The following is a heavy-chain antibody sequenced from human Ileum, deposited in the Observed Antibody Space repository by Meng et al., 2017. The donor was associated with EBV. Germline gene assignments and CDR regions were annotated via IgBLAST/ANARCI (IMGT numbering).Heavy chain of an antibody. CDR1: GYTFINHV. D-gene: IGHD3-16*01. V-gene: IGHV1-8*01. J-gene: IGHJ5*02. Sequence: QVQLVQSVAEVKKPGASVEVSCKASGYTFINHVINGVRQAAGQGLESIGWMNSYTGNAGYAQKFRGRVTMTRDTSINTAYLEVISLTSEDTAVYYCARGSGAGGRDWFDPWGQGTLVTVSS. CDR2: MNSYTGNA. CDR3: ARGSGAGGRDWFDP.